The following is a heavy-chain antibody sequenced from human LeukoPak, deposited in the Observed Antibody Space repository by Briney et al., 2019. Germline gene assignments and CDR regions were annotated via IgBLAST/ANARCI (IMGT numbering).Heavy chain of an antibody. Sequence: GASVKVSRKASGYTFTTYDISWVRQAPGQGLEWMGWINTHTGSTNYAQKVQGRVTMTTETSTSTAYMELRSLGSDDTAVYYCARGPGGCSGGSCYHDYWGQGNLVIVSS. V-gene: IGHV1-18*01. D-gene: IGHD2-15*01. CDR3: ARGPGGCSGGSCYHDY. CDR1: GYTFTTYD. J-gene: IGHJ4*02. CDR2: INTHTGST.